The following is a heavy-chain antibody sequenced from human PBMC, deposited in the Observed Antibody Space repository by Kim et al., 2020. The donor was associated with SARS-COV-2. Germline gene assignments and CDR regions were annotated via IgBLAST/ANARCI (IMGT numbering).Heavy chain of an antibody. D-gene: IGHD3-10*01. V-gene: IGHV1-18*01. CDR2: ISAYNGNT. J-gene: IGHJ3*02. CDR3: ARERAPVWFGELGRFDAFDI. CDR1: GYTFTSYG. Sequence: ASVKVSCKASGYTFTSYGISWVRQAPGQGLEWMGWISAYNGNTNYAQKLQGRVTMTTDTSTSTAYMELRSLRSDETAVYYCARERAPVWFGELGRFDAFDIWGQGTMVTVSS.